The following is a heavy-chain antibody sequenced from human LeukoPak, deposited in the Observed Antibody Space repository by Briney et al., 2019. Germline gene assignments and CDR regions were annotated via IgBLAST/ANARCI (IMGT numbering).Heavy chain of an antibody. D-gene: IGHD4-23*01. CDR2: IWYDGSNT. CDR3: AKDLFRATVITRCSGNSDY. CDR1: GFTFRSYG. V-gene: IGHV3-33*06. Sequence: GRSLRLSCAASGFTFRSYGMHWVRQAPGKGLEWVAVIWYDGSNTKYGDPVRGRFTISRDSSKNTLYLQMNSLRAEDTAVYYCAKDLFRATVITRCSGNSDYWGQGTLVTVSS. J-gene: IGHJ4*02.